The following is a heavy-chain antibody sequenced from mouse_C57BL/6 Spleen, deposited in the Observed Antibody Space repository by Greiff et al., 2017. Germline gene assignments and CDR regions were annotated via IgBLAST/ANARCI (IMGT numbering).Heavy chain of an antibody. J-gene: IGHJ2*01. CDR1: GYAFSSSW. CDR3: ARMTGRGYFDY. CDR2: IYPGDGDT. Sequence: VQRVESGPELVKPGASVKISCKASGYAFSSSWMNWVKQRPGKGLEWIGRIYPGDGDTNYNGKFKGKGTLTADKASSTAYMQLSSLTSEDSAVYFCARMTGRGYFDYWGQGTTLTVSS. D-gene: IGHD4-1*01. V-gene: IGHV1-82*01.